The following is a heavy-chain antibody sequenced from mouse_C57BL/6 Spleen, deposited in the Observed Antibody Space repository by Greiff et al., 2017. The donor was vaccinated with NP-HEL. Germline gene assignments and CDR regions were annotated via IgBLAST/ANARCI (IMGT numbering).Heavy chain of an antibody. CDR3: ARSITTVVAPAGFAY. J-gene: IGHJ3*01. Sequence: EVQGVESGGGLVKPGGSLKLSCAASGFTFSDYGMHWVRQAPEKGLEWVAYISSGSSTIYYADTVKGRFTISRDNAKNTLFLQMTSLRSEDTAMYYCARSITTVVAPAGFAYWGQGTLVTVSA. V-gene: IGHV5-17*01. D-gene: IGHD1-1*01. CDR2: ISSGSSTI. CDR1: GFTFSDYG.